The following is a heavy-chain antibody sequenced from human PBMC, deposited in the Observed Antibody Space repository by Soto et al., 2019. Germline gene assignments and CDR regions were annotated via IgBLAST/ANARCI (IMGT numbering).Heavy chain of an antibody. V-gene: IGHV4-59*01. J-gene: IGHJ5*02. CDR3: AISLGFGELLGWFDP. CDR2: IYYSGST. CDR1: GVSISSYY. Sequence: LSLTCTVSGVSISSYYWSWIRQPPWKGLEWIGYIYYSGSTKYNPSLKSRVTISVDTSKNQFSLKLSSVTAADTAVYYCAISLGFGELLGWFDPWGQGTLVTVS. D-gene: IGHD3-10*01.